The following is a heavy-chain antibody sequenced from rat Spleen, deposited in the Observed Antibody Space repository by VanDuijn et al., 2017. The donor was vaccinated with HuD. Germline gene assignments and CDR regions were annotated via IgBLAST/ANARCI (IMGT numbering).Heavy chain of an antibody. CDR3: ARLEATYWFAY. D-gene: IGHD1-10*01. Sequence: VQLQESGPGLVKPSQSLSLTCSVAAYSITSSYRWNWIRQFPGNKLEWMGYINSAGSSNYNPSLKSRISITRDTSKNQFFLQLNSVTTEDTATYYCARLEATYWFAYWGQGTLVTVSS. CDR2: INSAGSS. J-gene: IGHJ3*01. CDR1: AYSITSSYR. V-gene: IGHV3-3*01.